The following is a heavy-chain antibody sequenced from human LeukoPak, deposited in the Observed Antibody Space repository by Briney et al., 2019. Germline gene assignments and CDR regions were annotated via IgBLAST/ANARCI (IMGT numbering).Heavy chain of an antibody. CDR2: ISGSGGSI. D-gene: IGHD6-13*01. Sequence: GGSLRLSCVASEFTFSSYAMSRVRQAPGEGLEWVSGISGSGGSIYYSDSVEGRFTISRDNSKKTLYLQMNSLRAEDTAVYYCAKWLDSWYFDNWGQGTLVTVSS. CDR1: EFTFSSYA. V-gene: IGHV3-23*01. CDR3: AKWLDSWYFDN. J-gene: IGHJ4*02.